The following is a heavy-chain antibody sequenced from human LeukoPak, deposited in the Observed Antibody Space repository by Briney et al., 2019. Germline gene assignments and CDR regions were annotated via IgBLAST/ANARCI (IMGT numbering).Heavy chain of an antibody. CDR3: ARSLGVTGYCSSTSCYIDY. J-gene: IGHJ4*02. CDR2: ISSSSSYI. V-gene: IGHV3-21*01. D-gene: IGHD2-2*02. Sequence: KPGGSLRLSCAASGFTFSSYSMNWVRQAPGKGLEWVSSISSSSSYIYYADSVKGRLTISRDNAKNSLYLQMNSLRAEDTAVYYCARSLGVTGYCSSTSCYIDYWGQGTLVTVSS. CDR1: GFTFSSYS.